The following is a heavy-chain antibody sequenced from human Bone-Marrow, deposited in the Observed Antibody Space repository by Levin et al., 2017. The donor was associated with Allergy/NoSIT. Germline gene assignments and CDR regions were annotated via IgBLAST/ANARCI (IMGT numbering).Heavy chain of an antibody. CDR2: IYYSGGT. J-gene: IGHJ4*02. CDR1: GGSISSRDYY. D-gene: IGHD3-10*01. CDR3: ARGSPHGRGSPFDF. V-gene: IGHV4-30-4*01. Sequence: ASETLSLTCSVSGGSISSRDYYWSWIRQSPGKGLEWIGFIYYSGGTNYNPSLKSRVSISVDTFKNQFSLQLRSVTAADTAIYYCARGSPHGRGSPFDFWGQGILVPVSS.